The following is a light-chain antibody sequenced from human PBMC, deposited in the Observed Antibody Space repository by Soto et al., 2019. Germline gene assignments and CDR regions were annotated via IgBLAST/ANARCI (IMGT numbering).Light chain of an antibody. J-gene: IGKJ1*01. Sequence: EVVLTQSPGTLSLSPRERATLSCRASQSVSNNYLAWYQHKPGQAPRLLIYGASNRDPGIPDRFSGSGSGPDFTLTIIRLEPDDLLVYYCQQYASSPSTFGNGTLVVVK. V-gene: IGKV3-20*01. CDR3: QQYASSPST. CDR2: GAS. CDR1: QSVSNNY.